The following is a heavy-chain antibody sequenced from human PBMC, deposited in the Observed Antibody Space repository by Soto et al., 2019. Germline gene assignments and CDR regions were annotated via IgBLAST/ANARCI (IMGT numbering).Heavy chain of an antibody. J-gene: IGHJ4*02. CDR2: IYYIENT. Sequence: QLQLQESGPGLVKPSETLSLTCTVSGGSISSSSNHWGWIRQPPGKGLEWIGNIYYIENTYYTPSLKSRVPISVDTSKNQFSLRLTSVTAADTAVYYCATHPPYGPLDHWGQGTLVTVSS. CDR3: ATHPPYGPLDH. CDR1: GGSISSSSNH. D-gene: IGHD4-17*01. V-gene: IGHV4-39*01.